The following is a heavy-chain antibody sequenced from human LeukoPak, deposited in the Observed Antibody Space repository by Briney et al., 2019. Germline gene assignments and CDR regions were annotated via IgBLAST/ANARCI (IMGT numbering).Heavy chain of an antibody. D-gene: IGHD3-10*02. Sequence: GGSLRLSCAASGLTFSSYEMSWVRQAPGKGLEWVSYISSSGSTIYYADSVKGRFTISRDNDKNSLYLQMNSLRAEDTAVYYCAELGITMIGGVWGKGTTVTVSS. CDR3: AELGITMIGGV. CDR1: GLTFSSYE. CDR2: ISSSGSTI. J-gene: IGHJ6*04. V-gene: IGHV3-48*03.